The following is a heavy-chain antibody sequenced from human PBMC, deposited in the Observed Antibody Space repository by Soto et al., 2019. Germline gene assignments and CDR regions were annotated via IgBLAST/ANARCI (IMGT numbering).Heavy chain of an antibody. CDR1: GFTFSSYG. J-gene: IGHJ6*02. Sequence: GGSLRLSCAASGFTFSSYGMHWVRQAPGKGLEWVAVISYDGSNKYYADSVKGRFTISRDNSKNTLYLQMNSLRAEDTAVYYCAKDLTIFGVVRLGMDVWGQGTTVTVSS. CDR3: AKDLTIFGVVRLGMDV. D-gene: IGHD3-3*01. CDR2: ISYDGSNK. V-gene: IGHV3-30*18.